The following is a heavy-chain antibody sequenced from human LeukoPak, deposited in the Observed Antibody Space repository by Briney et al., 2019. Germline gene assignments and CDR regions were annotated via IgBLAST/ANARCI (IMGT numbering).Heavy chain of an antibody. D-gene: IGHD6-19*01. CDR3: ARDRASEEKQWLGYYYYYYYMDV. CDR1: GGSISSSGYY. V-gene: IGHV4-39*07. Sequence: SETLSLTCTVSGGSISSSGYYWGWIRQPPGKGLEWIGSIYYSGSTNYNPSLKSRVTISVDTSKNQFSLKLSSVTAADTAVYYCARDRASEEKQWLGYYYYYYYMDVWGKGTTVTISS. CDR2: IYYSGST. J-gene: IGHJ6*03.